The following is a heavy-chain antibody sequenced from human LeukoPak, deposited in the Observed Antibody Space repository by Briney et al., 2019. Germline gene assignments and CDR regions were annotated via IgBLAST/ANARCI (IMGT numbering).Heavy chain of an antibody. CDR3: ARDSVAADDAFDI. CDR1: GYTFTSYA. J-gene: IGHJ3*02. V-gene: IGHV1-3*01. D-gene: IGHD6-13*01. Sequence: ASVKVSCKASGYTFTSYAMHWVRQAPGQRLEWMGWINAGNGNTKYSQKFQGRVTITRDTSTSTVYMELSSLRSEDTAVYYCARDSVAADDAFDIWGQGTMVTVSS. CDR2: INAGNGNT.